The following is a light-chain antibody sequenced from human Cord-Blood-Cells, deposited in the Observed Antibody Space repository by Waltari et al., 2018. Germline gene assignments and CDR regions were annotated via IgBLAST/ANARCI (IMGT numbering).Light chain of an antibody. CDR3: MQALQTQFT. V-gene: IGKV2-28*01. CDR2: LGS. J-gene: IGKJ3*01. Sequence: DIVMTQSPLSLPVTPGEPASISCRSSQSLLHSNGYNYLGWYLQKPGQSPQLLIYLGSNRASGVPDRLSGSGSGTDFTLKISRVEAEDVGVYYGMQALQTQFTFGPGTKVDIK. CDR1: QSLLHSNGYNY.